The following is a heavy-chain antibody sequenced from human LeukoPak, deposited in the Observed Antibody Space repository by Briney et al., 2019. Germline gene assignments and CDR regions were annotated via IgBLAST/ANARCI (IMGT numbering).Heavy chain of an antibody. J-gene: IGHJ5*02. CDR3: ARGAQVVPASVWFDP. Sequence: SQTPSLTCTVSGRSINSGNYYWSWIPQPAAKGLQWIEHIHTSQSTHSNPSLTSRLTISLDQSKNQFPLNLTSSTATDTAVYYCARGAQVVPASVWFDPWGQGTLVTVSS. V-gene: IGHV4-61*09. CDR2: IHTSQST. CDR1: GRSINSGNYY. D-gene: IGHD2-2*01.